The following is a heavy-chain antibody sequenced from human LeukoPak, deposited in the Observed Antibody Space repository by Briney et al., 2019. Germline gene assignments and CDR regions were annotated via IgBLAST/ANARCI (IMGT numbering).Heavy chain of an antibody. J-gene: IGHJ6*03. V-gene: IGHV3-21*01. CDR2: ISSSSRFI. D-gene: IGHD6-25*01. Sequence: GGSLRLSCIASGFTFSSYGINWVRQAPGKGLEWVSSISSSSRFIYYADSVRGRFTISRDNAKNSLYLQMNSLRVEDTAVYYCARDGTPIYNSGWVYMDVWGKGTTVTISS. CDR1: GFTFSSYG. CDR3: ARDGTPIYNSGWVYMDV.